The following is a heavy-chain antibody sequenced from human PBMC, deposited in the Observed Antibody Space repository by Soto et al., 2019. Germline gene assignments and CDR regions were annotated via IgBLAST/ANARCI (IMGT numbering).Heavy chain of an antibody. J-gene: IGHJ4*02. V-gene: IGHV1-46*01. CDR1: GYTFTNFY. CDR3: ARAPREELYCFGY. CDR2: ITPRGGAT. D-gene: IGHD3-10*01. Sequence: QVQLVQSGAEVKKPGASVKVSCKASGYTFTNFYVHWVRQAPGQGLEWMGIITPRGGATTYAQKFQGRVTMTRVTSTSTVYMELSSLRSEDTAVYFCARAPREELYCFGYWGRGTLVSVSS.